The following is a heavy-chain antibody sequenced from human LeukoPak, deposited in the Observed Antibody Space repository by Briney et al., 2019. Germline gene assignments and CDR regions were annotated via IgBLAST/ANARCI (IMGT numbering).Heavy chain of an antibody. CDR2: ISSSGSTI. J-gene: IGHJ4*02. V-gene: IGHV3-11*01. CDR3: ARDPFSDYSNRPYYFDY. CDR1: GFTFSDYY. Sequence: PGGSLRLSCAASGFTFSDYYMSWIRQAPGKGLEWVSYISSSGSTIYYADSVKGRFTISRDNAKNSLYLQMNSLRAEDTAVYYCARDPFSDYSNRPYYFDYWGQGTLVTVSS. D-gene: IGHD4-11*01.